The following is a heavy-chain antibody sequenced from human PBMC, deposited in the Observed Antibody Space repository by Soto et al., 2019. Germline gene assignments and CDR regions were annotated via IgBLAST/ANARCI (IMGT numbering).Heavy chain of an antibody. CDR3: ARDLWQQRGYFDF. Sequence: GGSLRLSCVASGVSVSTNYMSWVRQAPGKGLEWVSIIYNDGSKLYADSVKGRFIISRDNSKNTVHVQMDSLRAEDTAVYYCARDLWQQRGYFDFWGQGTLVTVSS. CDR2: IYNDGSK. D-gene: IGHD6-13*01. V-gene: IGHV3-66*01. CDR1: GVSVSTNY. J-gene: IGHJ4*02.